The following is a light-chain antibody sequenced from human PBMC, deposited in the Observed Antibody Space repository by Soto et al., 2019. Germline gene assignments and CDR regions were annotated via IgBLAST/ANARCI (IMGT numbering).Light chain of an antibody. CDR2: GAS. CDR3: QQYNTWPIA. J-gene: IGKJ5*01. CDR1: QSVDSN. V-gene: IGKV3-15*01. Sequence: EIVLTQSPATLSVSPGERVTLSCRASQSVDSNFAWYQQKPGQAPRLLIYGASARATDIPARFSGSGSGTDFTLTISSLQSEDFVVYYCQQYNTWPIAFGQGTRLEIK.